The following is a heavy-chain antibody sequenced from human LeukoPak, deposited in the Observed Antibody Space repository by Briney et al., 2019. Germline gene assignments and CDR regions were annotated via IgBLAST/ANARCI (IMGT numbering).Heavy chain of an antibody. J-gene: IGHJ5*02. CDR3: ARAAARNWFDP. V-gene: IGHV4-59*01. D-gene: IGHD6-6*01. CDR1: GGSISSYY. CDR2: IYYSGST. Sequence: PSETLSLTCTVSGGSISSYYWSWIRQPPGEGLEWIGYIYYSGSTNYNPSLKSRVTISVDTSKNQFSLKLSSVTAADTAVYYCARAAARNWFDPWGQGTLVTVSS.